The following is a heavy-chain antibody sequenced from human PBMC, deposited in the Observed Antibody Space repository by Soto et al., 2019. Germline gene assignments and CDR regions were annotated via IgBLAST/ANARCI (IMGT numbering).Heavy chain of an antibody. Sequence: EAPVKVTCEASGGTFSSRSISWVRQAPGQGLEWMGGIIPIFGTADYAQKFQGRVTITADESTSTAYVELSSLRSEDTAVYYCAKNPENYYYGMDVWGQGTTVTVSS. CDR1: GGTFSSRS. CDR2: IIPIFGTA. V-gene: IGHV1-69*01. CDR3: AKNPENYYYGMDV. J-gene: IGHJ6*02.